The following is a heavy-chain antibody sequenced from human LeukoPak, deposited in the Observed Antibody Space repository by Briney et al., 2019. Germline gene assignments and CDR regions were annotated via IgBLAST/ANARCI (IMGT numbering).Heavy chain of an antibody. J-gene: IGHJ4*02. CDR2: ISAYNGNT. V-gene: IGHV1-18*01. CDR1: GYTFTSYG. Sequence: GASVKVSCKASGYTFTSYGISWVRQAPGQGLEWMGWISAYNGNTNYAQKLQGRVTMTGDTSISTAYMELSRLRSDDTAVYYCARDGIDDFWSGYYNPFDYWGQGTLVTVSS. D-gene: IGHD3-3*01. CDR3: ARDGIDDFWSGYYNPFDY.